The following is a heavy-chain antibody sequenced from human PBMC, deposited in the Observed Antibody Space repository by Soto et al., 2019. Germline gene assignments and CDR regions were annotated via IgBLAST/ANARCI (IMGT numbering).Heavy chain of an antibody. CDR1: GGSISSSSYY. CDR2: IYYSGST. Sequence: NPSETLSLTRTVSGGSISSSSYYWGWIRQPPGKGLEWIGSIYYSGSTYYNPSLKSRVTISVDTSKNQFSLKLSSVTAADTAVYYCARHVYGALLDYWGQGTLVTVSS. J-gene: IGHJ4*02. V-gene: IGHV4-39*01. CDR3: ARHVYGALLDY. D-gene: IGHD4-17*01.